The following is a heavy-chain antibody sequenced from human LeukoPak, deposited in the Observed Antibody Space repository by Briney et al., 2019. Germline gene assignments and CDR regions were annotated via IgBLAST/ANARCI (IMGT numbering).Heavy chain of an antibody. CDR1: GFSLSSYS. J-gene: IGHJ4*02. CDR2: ISASGSNI. D-gene: IGHD2-15*01. CDR3: ARVKGSYFDY. Sequence: GGSLRLSCAASGFSLSSYSINWFRQAPGKGLEWVAYISASGSNIYYVDSVKGRFTVSRDNPKSSLFLQMNSPRAEDTAVYYCARVKGSYFDYWGQGALVTVSS. V-gene: IGHV3-48*01.